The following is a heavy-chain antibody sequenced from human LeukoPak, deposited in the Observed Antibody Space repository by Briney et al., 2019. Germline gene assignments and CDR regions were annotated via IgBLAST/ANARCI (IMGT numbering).Heavy chain of an antibody. CDR1: GFTFSSYE. CDR3: VIWGDYDVLTGYYVSDY. J-gene: IGHJ4*02. D-gene: IGHD3-9*01. CDR2: ITSSGGNT. V-gene: IGHV3-23*01. Sequence: LPGGSLRLSCAASGFTFSSYEMKWVRQAPGKGLEWVSAITSSGGNTYYADSVNGRFTISRDDSKNAVFLQMNNLKHEDTAIYYCVIWGDYDVLTGYYVSDYWGQGTLVTVSS.